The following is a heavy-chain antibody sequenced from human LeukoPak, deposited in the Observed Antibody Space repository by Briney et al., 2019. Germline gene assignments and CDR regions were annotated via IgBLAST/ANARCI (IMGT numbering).Heavy chain of an antibody. D-gene: IGHD3-22*01. V-gene: IGHV3-23*01. Sequence: GGSLRLSCAASGFTFSSYAMSWVRQAPGKGLEWVSAISGSGGSTYYADSVKGRFTISRGNSKNTLYLQMNSLRAEDTAVYYCAKPYYYDSSGYSSWGQGTLVTVSS. CDR2: ISGSGGST. CDR1: GFTFSSYA. CDR3: AKPYYYDSSGYSS. J-gene: IGHJ4*02.